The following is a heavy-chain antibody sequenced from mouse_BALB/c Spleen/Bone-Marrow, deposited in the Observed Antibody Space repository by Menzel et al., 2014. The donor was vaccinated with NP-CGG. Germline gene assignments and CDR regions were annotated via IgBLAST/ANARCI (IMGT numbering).Heavy chain of an antibody. J-gene: IGHJ4*01. V-gene: IGHV1-7*01. Sequence: QVHVKQSGAELAKPGASVKMSCKASGYTFTSYWMHWVKQKPGQGLEWIGYINPSTGYTEYNQKFKDKATLTADKSSSTAYMQLSRLTSEDSAVYYCARGNYEAVDYWGQGTSVTVSS. D-gene: IGHD2-1*01. CDR1: GYTFTSYW. CDR2: INPSTGYT. CDR3: ARGNYEAVDY.